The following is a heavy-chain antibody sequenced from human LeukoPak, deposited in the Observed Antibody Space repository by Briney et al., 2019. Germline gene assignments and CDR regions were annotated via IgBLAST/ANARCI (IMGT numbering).Heavy chain of an antibody. J-gene: IGHJ4*02. Sequence: GGSLRLSCAASGFTFSSYAMGWVRQAPGKGLEWVSVIYPGGNTYYADSAKGRFTISRDNSKHTLYLQMNSLRAEDTAVYYCARVALSGSYHGEFDYWGQGTLVTVSS. D-gene: IGHD1-26*01. CDR1: GFTFSSYA. CDR2: IYPGGNT. CDR3: ARVALSGSYHGEFDY. V-gene: IGHV3-53*01.